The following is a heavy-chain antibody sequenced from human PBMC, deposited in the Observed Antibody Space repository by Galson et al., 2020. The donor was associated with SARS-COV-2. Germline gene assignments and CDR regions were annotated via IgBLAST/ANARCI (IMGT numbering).Heavy chain of an antibody. V-gene: IGHV1-69*13. CDR3: ARGRAARSQVGAFDI. Sequence: SVKVSCKASGGTFSSYAISWVRQAPGQGLEWMGGIIPIFGTANYAQKFQGRVTITADESTSTAYMELSSLRSEDTAVYYCARGRAARSQVGAFDIWGQGTMVTVSS. CDR1: GGTFSSYA. D-gene: IGHD6-6*01. J-gene: IGHJ3*02. CDR2: IIPIFGTA.